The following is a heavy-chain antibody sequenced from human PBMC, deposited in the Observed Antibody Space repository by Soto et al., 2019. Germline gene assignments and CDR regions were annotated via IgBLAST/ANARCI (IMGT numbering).Heavy chain of an antibody. V-gene: IGHV1-69*01. CDR3: AKHGFPYGTNGVCPNSSYYGMDV. CDR1: GGTFSSYA. Sequence: QVQLVQSGAEVKKPGSSVKVSCKASGGTFSSYAISWVRQAPGQGLEWMGGIIPIFGTANYAQKFQGRVTITADESTSTASMELSTLRSEDTAVYYCAKHGFPYGTNGVCPNSSYYGMDVWGQGTTVTVSS. J-gene: IGHJ6*02. CDR2: IIPIFGTA. D-gene: IGHD2-8*01.